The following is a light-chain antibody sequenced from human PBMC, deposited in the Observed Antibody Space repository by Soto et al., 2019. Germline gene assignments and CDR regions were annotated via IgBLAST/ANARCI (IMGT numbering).Light chain of an antibody. CDR2: GAS. CDR1: QSVHTNY. CDR3: HQYGTSPGT. Sequence: ELVLTQSPGTLSLSPGERATLSCRASQSVHTNYLAWYQQKPGQPPRVLIYGASSKATGIPDRFSGSGSGTDFTLTISRLEPEDFAMYHCHQYGTSPGTFGQGTKVEIK. V-gene: IGKV3-20*01. J-gene: IGKJ1*01.